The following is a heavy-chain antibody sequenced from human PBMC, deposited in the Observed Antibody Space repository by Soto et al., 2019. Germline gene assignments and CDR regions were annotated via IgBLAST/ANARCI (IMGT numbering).Heavy chain of an antibody. J-gene: IGHJ3*01. CDR1: GVTFSHYV. CDR3: ARIGVGSRR. V-gene: IGHV1-69*18. CDR2: LAPISGSP. D-gene: IGHD1-26*01. Sequence: VQMVQSGAEVKEPGSSVKVSCTNSGVTFSHYVMSWVRQAPGQGLEWMGSLAPISGSPNYAERFEGRLPISADAGTSTMYMELRSLKYDDTAVYYCARIGVGSRRWGQGTMVTVSS.